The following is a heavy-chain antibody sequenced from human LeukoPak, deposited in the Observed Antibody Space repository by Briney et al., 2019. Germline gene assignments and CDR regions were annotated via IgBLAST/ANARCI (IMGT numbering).Heavy chain of an antibody. V-gene: IGHV1-69*05. D-gene: IGHD3-10*01. CDR3: ARTHYGSGSYYVYYYYYMDV. Sequence: GASVKVSCKASGGTFSSYAISWVRQAPGQGLEWMGGIIPIFGTANYAQKFQGRVTITTDESTSTAYMELSSLRSEDTAVYYCARTHYGSGSYYVYYYYYMDVWGKGTTVTVSS. J-gene: IGHJ6*03. CDR2: IIPIFGTA. CDR1: GGTFSSYA.